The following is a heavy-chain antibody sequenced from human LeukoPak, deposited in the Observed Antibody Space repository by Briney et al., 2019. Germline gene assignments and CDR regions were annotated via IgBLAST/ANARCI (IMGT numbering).Heavy chain of an antibody. Sequence: PGGSLRLSCAASGFTFSSYSMNWVRQAPGKGLEWVSSISSSSSYIYYADSVKGRFTTSRDNAKNSLYLQMNSLRAEDTAVYYCARERGYSYGHVNYYYYGMDVWGQGTTVTVSS. CDR1: GFTFSSYS. D-gene: IGHD5-18*01. CDR3: ARERGYSYGHVNYYYYGMDV. V-gene: IGHV3-21*01. J-gene: IGHJ6*02. CDR2: ISSSSSYI.